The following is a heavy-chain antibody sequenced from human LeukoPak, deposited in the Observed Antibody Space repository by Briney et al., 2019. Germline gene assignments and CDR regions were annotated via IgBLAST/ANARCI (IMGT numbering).Heavy chain of an antibody. CDR1: GFTFSSYG. V-gene: IGHV3-30*18. CDR2: ISYDGSNK. CDR3: AKVGPYSSGWYYFDY. D-gene: IGHD6-19*01. Sequence: GGSLRLSCAASGFTFSSYGMHWVRQAPGKGLEWVAVISYDGSNKYYADSVKGRFIISRDNSKNTLYLQMNSLRAEDTAVYYCAKVGPYSSGWYYFDYWGQGTLVTVSS. J-gene: IGHJ4*02.